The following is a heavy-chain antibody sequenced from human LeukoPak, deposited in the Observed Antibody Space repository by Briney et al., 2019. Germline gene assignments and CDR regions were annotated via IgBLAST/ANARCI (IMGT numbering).Heavy chain of an antibody. CDR1: GFTFRPYA. CDR2: ISTSGDGT. V-gene: IGHV3-23*01. CDR3: ARSAVGTSCCPAVDY. D-gene: IGHD1-26*01. J-gene: IGHJ4*02. Sequence: GSLSLSCAASGFTFRPYAMTWARQAPGKGLEWVSRISTSGDGTYYADSVKGRFTISRDNSKNTLYLQMNSLSAEDTAEYYCARSAVGTSCCPAVDYWGQGTLVTVSS.